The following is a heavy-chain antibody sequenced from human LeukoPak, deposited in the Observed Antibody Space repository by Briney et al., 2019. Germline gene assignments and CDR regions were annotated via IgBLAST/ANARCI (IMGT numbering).Heavy chain of an antibody. J-gene: IGHJ4*02. D-gene: IGHD6-19*01. V-gene: IGHV4-34*01. Sequence: PSETLSLTCAVYGGSFKGYYWSWIRQPPGKGLEWIGEINHSGSTNYNPSLKSRVTISVDTSKNQFSLKLSSVTAADTAVCYCARGRRRVAVADYWGQGTLVTVSS. CDR3: ARGRRRVAVADY. CDR2: INHSGST. CDR1: GGSFKGYY.